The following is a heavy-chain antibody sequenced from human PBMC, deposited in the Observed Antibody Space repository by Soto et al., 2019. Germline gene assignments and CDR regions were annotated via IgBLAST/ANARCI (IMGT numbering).Heavy chain of an antibody. V-gene: IGHV1-69*12. J-gene: IGHJ6*02. Sequence: QVQLVQSGAEVKKPGSSVKVSCKASGGAFSDYAFSWVRQAPGQGLEWLGGIMPMFRAPDYAQKFQGRVTITANEFTRTAYMEMNSPISEDTAVYYCAGRLQGPDIGNYYYGMDVWGQGTTVTVS. CDR2: IMPMFRAP. CDR3: AGRLQGPDIGNYYYGMDV. D-gene: IGHD5-18*01. CDR1: GGAFSDYA.